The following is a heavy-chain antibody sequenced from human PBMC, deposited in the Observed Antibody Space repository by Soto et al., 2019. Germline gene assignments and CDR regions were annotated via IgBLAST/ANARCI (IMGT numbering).Heavy chain of an antibody. V-gene: IGHV1-69*06. Sequence: SVKVSCKASGGTFSNYAISWVRQAPGQGLEWMGGIIPIFNTANYAQKFQGRVTITADKSTSTAYMELSSLRSEDTAVYYCARGSLVKDGISYYYYGMDVWGQGTTVTVSS. J-gene: IGHJ6*02. CDR3: ARGSLVKDGISYYYYGMDV. CDR1: GGTFSNYA. D-gene: IGHD1-20*01. CDR2: IIPIFNTA.